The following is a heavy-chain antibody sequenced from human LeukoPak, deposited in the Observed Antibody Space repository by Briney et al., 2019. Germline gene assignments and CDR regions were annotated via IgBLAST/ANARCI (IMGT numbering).Heavy chain of an antibody. Sequence: ASVKVSCKASGYTFTTYVISWVRQAPGQGLEWMGWISAYDGNTNYAQKFQGRATMTTDTATSTAYMEPRSLRSDDTAVYYCARDKVIASAGTPNWFDPWGQGTLVTVSS. J-gene: IGHJ5*02. D-gene: IGHD6-13*01. CDR2: ISAYDGNT. CDR3: ARDKVIASAGTPNWFDP. CDR1: GYTFTTYV. V-gene: IGHV1-18*01.